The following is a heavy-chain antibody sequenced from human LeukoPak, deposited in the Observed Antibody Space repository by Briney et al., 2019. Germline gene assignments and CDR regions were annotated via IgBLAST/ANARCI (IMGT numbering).Heavy chain of an antibody. V-gene: IGHV3-53*01. CDR1: GFTVSNKY. D-gene: IGHD6-13*01. CDR3: ARGGDSTTWYEFDY. J-gene: IGHJ4*02. Sequence: GVCLRLSCAASGFTVSNKYMSWVRQAPGKGLEWVAVLHSGGGTNYADSVKGRFTISRDNSKNTLFLQMNSLRAEDTAIYYCARGGDSTTWYEFDYWGQGTLVTVSS. CDR2: LHSGGGT.